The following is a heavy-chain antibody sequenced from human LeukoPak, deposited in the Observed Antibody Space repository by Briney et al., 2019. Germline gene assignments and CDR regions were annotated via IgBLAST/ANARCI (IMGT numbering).Heavy chain of an antibody. J-gene: IGHJ5*02. CDR3: ARYLRGVHKWFDP. V-gene: IGHV1-2*02. Sequence: ASVKASCKASGYTFTGYYMHWVRQAPGQGLEWMGWINPNSGGTNYAQKFQGRVTMTRDTSISTAYMELSRLRSDDTAVYYCARYLRGVHKWFDPWGQGTLVAVSS. D-gene: IGHD3-10*02. CDR2: INPNSGGT. CDR1: GYTFTGYY.